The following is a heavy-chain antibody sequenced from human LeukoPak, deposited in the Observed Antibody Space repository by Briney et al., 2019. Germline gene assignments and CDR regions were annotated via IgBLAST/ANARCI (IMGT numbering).Heavy chain of an antibody. J-gene: IGHJ6*03. CDR1: GGTFSSYT. V-gene: IGHV1-69*02. Sequence: GASVKVSCKASGGTFSSYTISWVRQAPGQGLEWMGRIIPILGIANYAQKFQGRVTITPDKSTSTAYMQLSSLRSEDTAVYDCASGYCSSTSCYLYYMDVWGKGTTVTVSS. D-gene: IGHD2-2*03. CDR3: ASGYCSSTSCYLYYMDV. CDR2: IIPILGIA.